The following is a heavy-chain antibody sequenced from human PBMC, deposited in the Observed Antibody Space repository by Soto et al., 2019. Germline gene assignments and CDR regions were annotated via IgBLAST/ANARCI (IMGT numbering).Heavy chain of an antibody. V-gene: IGHV1-8*01. D-gene: IGHD3-10*01. CDR1: GYTFTSYY. J-gene: IGHJ4*02. Sequence: ASVKVSCKASGYTFTSYYINWVRQATGQGLEWMGWMNPNSGNTGYAQKFQGRVTMTRNTSISTAYMELSSLRSEDTAVYYCAKEGYGAGSYNKGNYFYYWGQGALVTVS. CDR3: AKEGYGAGSYNKGNYFYY. CDR2: MNPNSGNT.